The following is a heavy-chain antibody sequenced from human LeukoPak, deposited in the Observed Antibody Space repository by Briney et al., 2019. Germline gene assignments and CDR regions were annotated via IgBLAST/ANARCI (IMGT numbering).Heavy chain of an antibody. Sequence: GGSLRLSCAASGFTVSSNYMSWVRQAPGKGLEWVSIIYSGDNTYYADSVKGRFTISRDNPRNTLYLQMNSLRAEDTAVYYCARDLYNYGPLGYWGQGTLVTVSS. CDR2: IYSGDNT. D-gene: IGHD5-18*01. CDR1: GFTVSSNY. CDR3: ARDLYNYGPLGY. V-gene: IGHV3-53*01. J-gene: IGHJ4*02.